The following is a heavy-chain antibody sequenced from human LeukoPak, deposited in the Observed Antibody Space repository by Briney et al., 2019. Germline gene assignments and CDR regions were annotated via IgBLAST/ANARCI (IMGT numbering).Heavy chain of an antibody. CDR2: ISSSGSTI. CDR1: GFTFSDYY. CDR3: ARFNYDFWSGYYITRDYYYYMDV. Sequence: PGGSLRLSCAAAGFTFSDYYMSWIRQAPGKGLEWVSYISSSGSTIYYADSVKGRFTISRDNAKNSLYLQMNSLRAEDTVVYYCARFNYDFWSGYYITRDYYYYMDVWGKGTTVTVSS. D-gene: IGHD3-3*01. J-gene: IGHJ6*03. V-gene: IGHV3-11*01.